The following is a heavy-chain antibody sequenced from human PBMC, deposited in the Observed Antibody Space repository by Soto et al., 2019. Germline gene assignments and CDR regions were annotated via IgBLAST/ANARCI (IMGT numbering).Heavy chain of an antibody. D-gene: IGHD6-13*01. CDR3: ARDLPIRSLLIAGTDYYYGMDV. J-gene: IGHJ6*02. V-gene: IGHV4-30-4*01. Sequence: QVQLQESGPGLVKPSQTLSLTCTVSGGSISSGDYYWSWIRQPPGKGLEWIGYIYYSGSTYYNPSLKRRVTISVDTSKNQFPLKLSPVTAADTAVYYCARDLPIRSLLIAGTDYYYGMDVWGQGTTVTVSS. CDR1: GGSISSGDYY. CDR2: IYYSGST.